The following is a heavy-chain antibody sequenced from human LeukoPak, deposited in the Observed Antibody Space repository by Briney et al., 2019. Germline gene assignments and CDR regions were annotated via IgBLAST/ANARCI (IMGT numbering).Heavy chain of an antibody. CDR2: IYYSGST. CDR1: GGSISSRSYY. J-gene: IGHJ4*02. D-gene: IGHD6-19*01. CDR3: ARVLNSSPAPHY. Sequence: SETLSLTCTVSGGSISSRSYYWGWIRQPPGKGLEWIGYIYYSGSTNYNPSLKSRVTISVDTSKNQFSLKLSSVTAADTAVYYCARVLNSSPAPHYWGQGTLVTVSS. V-gene: IGHV4-61*01.